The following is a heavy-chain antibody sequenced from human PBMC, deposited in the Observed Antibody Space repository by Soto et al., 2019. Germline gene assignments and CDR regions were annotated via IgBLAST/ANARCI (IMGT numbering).Heavy chain of an antibody. CDR3: ARHYFDFSTGHYTGVFYFDY. CDR2: IYYSGST. V-gene: IGHV4-59*12. D-gene: IGHD3-3*01. CDR1: GGSISSYY. Sequence: SETLSLTCTVSGGSISSYYWSWIRQPPGNGLEWIEYIYYSGSTNYNPSLKSRVTISVDTSKNQISLNLNSVTAADTAVYYCARHYFDFSTGHYTGVFYFDYWCQGTLVTVSS. J-gene: IGHJ4*02.